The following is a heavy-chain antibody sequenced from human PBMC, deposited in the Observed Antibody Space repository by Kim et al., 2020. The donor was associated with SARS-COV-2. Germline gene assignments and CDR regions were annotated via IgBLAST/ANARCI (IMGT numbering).Heavy chain of an antibody. CDR2: IIPIFGTA. CDR3: ARAWYSSSSHYYYYYMDV. D-gene: IGHD6-13*01. CDR1: GGTFSSYA. J-gene: IGHJ6*03. Sequence: SVKVSCKASGGTFSSYAISWVRQAPGQGLEWMGGIIPIFGTANYAQKFQGRVTITADESTSTAYMELSSLRSEDTAVYYCARAWYSSSSHYYYYYMDVWGKGTTVTVSS. V-gene: IGHV1-69*13.